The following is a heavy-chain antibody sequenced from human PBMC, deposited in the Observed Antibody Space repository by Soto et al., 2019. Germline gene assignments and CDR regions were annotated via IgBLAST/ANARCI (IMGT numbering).Heavy chain of an antibody. CDR3: ARRVAAANNYYYGMEV. D-gene: IGHD6-13*01. V-gene: IGHV5-51*01. CDR2: IYPGDSDT. Sequence: GESLKISCKGSGYSFTSYWIGWVRQMPGKGLEWMGIIYPGDSDTRYSPSFQGQVTISADKSISTAYLQWSSLKASDYAMYYCARRVAAANNYYYGMEVCDKGTTVTISS. CDR1: GYSFTSYW. J-gene: IGHJ6*04.